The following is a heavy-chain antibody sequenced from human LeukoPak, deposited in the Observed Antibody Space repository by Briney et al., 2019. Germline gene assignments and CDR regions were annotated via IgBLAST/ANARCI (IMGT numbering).Heavy chain of an antibody. Sequence: PSETLSLTCTVSGGSMTNYYWTWIRPPPGEGLEWLAYIYYYGSTNYNPSLESRLTLTVDTSKNQFSLKLSSVTAADTAVYYCAREGAGSYGFRYIDVWGKGTTVTVS. V-gene: IGHV4-59*01. CDR2: IYYYGST. D-gene: IGHD5-18*01. J-gene: IGHJ6*03. CDR1: GGSMTNYY. CDR3: AREGAGSYGFRYIDV.